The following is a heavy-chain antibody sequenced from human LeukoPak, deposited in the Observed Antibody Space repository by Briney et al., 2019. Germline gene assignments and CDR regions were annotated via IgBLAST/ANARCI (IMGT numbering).Heavy chain of an antibody. Sequence: SVKVSCKASGGTFSSYAISLVRQAPGQGLEWMGRIIPIFGTANYAQKFQGRVTITTDESTSTAYMELSSLRSEDTAVYYCARDLYSSGWYDAFDIWGQGTMVTVSS. D-gene: IGHD6-19*01. V-gene: IGHV1-69*05. J-gene: IGHJ3*02. CDR2: IIPIFGTA. CDR3: ARDLYSSGWYDAFDI. CDR1: GGTFSSYA.